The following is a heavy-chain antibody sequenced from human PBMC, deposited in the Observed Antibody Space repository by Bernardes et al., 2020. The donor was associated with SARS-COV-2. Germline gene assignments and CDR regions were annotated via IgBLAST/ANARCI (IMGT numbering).Heavy chain of an antibody. CDR2: IYYSGST. D-gene: IGHD2-15*01. V-gene: IGHV4-59*11. CDR1: GGSISSHY. Sequence: SETLSLTCTVSGGSISSHYWSWIRQPPGKGLEWIGYIYYSGSTNYNPSLKSRVTISVDTSKNQFSLKLSSVTAADTAVYYCARAAVVIQWPLYYYYGMDVWGQGTTVTVSS. J-gene: IGHJ6*02. CDR3: ARAAVVIQWPLYYYYGMDV.